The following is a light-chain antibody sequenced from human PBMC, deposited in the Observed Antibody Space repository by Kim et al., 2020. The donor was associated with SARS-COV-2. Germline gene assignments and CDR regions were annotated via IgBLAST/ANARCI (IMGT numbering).Light chain of an antibody. CDR3: QSYDSSLSGYWV. Sequence: QSVLTQPPSVSGAPGQRVTISCTGSSSNIGAGYDVHWYQQLPGTAPKLLIYGNSNRPSGVPDRFSGSKSGTSASLAITGLQAEDGADYYCQSYDSSLSGYWVFGGGTQLTVL. CDR2: GNS. V-gene: IGLV1-40*01. CDR1: SSNIGAGYD. J-gene: IGLJ3*02.